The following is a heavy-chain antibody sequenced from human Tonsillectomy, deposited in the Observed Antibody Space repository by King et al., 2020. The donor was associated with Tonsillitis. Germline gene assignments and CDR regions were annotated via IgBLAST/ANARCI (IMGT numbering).Heavy chain of an antibody. CDR1: GGSISSYC. Sequence: VQLQESGPGLVKPSETLSLTCTVSGGSISSYCWNWIRQPPGKGLEGTGYICYSGSTNYNPSHKSRVTISVDTSKNQFSLKLSSVTAADTAVYYCARARLGRGAFDYWGQGTLVTVSS. CDR3: ARARLGRGAFDY. V-gene: IGHV4-59*01. J-gene: IGHJ4*02. CDR2: ICYSGST. D-gene: IGHD1-26*01.